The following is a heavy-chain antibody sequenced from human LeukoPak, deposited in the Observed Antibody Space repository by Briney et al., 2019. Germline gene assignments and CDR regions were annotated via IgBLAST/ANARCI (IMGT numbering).Heavy chain of an antibody. V-gene: IGHV3-21*01. J-gene: IGHJ4*02. CDR1: GFTFSSYS. Sequence: PGGSLRLSCAASGFTFSSYSMNWVRQAPGKGLEWVSSISSSSSYIYYADSVKGRFTISRDNAKNSLYLQMNSLRAEDTAVYYCARGGAVGSSLDYWGQGTLVTVSS. CDR3: ARGGAVGSSLDY. CDR2: ISSSSSYI. D-gene: IGHD3-16*01.